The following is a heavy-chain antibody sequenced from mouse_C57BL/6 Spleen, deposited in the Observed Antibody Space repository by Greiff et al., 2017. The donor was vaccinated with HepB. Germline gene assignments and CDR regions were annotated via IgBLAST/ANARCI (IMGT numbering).Heavy chain of an antibody. CDR3: ARGGKGYEGFAY. D-gene: IGHD2-3*01. CDR1: GYTFTDYY. CDR2: INPYNGGT. Sequence: VQLKQSGPVLVKPGASVKMSCKASGYTFTDYYMNWVKQSHGKSLEWIGVINPYNGGTSYNQKFKGKATLTVDKSSSTAYMELNSLTSEDSAVYYCARGGKGYEGFAYWGQGTLVTVSA. V-gene: IGHV1-19*01. J-gene: IGHJ3*01.